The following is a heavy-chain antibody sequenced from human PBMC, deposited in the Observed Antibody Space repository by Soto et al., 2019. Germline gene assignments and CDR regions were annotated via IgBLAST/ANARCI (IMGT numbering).Heavy chain of an antibody. CDR3: ARLYGGYLDY. Sequence: QLQLQESGPGLVKPSETLSLTCTVSGGSISSSSYYWGWIRQPPGKGLEWIGSIYYSGSTYYNPSLKSRVXIXXDPSKNQFSLKLSSVTAADTAVYYCARLYGGYLDYWGQGTLVTVSS. CDR2: IYYSGST. D-gene: IGHD4-17*01. J-gene: IGHJ4*02. CDR1: GGSISSSSYY. V-gene: IGHV4-39*01.